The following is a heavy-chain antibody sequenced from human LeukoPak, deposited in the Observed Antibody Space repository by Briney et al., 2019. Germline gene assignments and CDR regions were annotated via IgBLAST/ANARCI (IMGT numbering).Heavy chain of an antibody. D-gene: IGHD3-3*01. V-gene: IGHV3-23*01. CDR3: AKGLVRGSGYYHSLDP. Sequence: GGSLRLSCAASGLTFSSYAMSWVRQAPGKGLEWVSAISGSGGSTYYADSVKGRFTISRDNSKNTLYLQMNSLRAEDTAVYYCAKGLVRGSGYYHSLDPWGQGTLVTVSS. CDR2: ISGSGGST. J-gene: IGHJ5*02. CDR1: GLTFSSYA.